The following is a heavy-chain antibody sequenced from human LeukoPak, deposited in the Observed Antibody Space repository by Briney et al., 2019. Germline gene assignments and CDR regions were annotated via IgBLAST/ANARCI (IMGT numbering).Heavy chain of an antibody. D-gene: IGHD2-21*02. J-gene: IGHJ6*03. CDR3: ARDNPHCGGDCPPDANYMDV. V-gene: IGHV1-69*01. CDR1: GGTFSSYA. CDR2: IIPIFGTA. Sequence: SVKVSCKASGGTFSSYAISWVRQAPGQGLEWMGGIIPIFGTANYAQKFQGRVTITADESTSTAYMELSSLRSEDTAVYYCARDNPHCGGDCPPDANYMDVWGKGTTVTISS.